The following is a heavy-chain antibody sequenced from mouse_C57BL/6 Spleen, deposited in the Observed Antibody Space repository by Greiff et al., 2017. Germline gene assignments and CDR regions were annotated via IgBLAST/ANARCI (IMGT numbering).Heavy chain of an antibody. V-gene: IGHV2-9-1*01. CDR3: ARNNGYFFDY. J-gene: IGHJ2*01. Sequence: QVQLKESGPGLVAPSQSLSITCTVSGFSLTSYAISWVRQPPGKGLEWLGVIWPGGGKNYNSALKSRLSISKDNTKSQVFLKMNSLQSDDTARYYCARNNGYFFDYWGQGTTLTVSS. D-gene: IGHD2-2*01. CDR2: IWPGGGK. CDR1: GFSLTSYA.